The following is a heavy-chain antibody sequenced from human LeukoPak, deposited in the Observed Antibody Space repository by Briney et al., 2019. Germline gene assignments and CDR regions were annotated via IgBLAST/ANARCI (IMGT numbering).Heavy chain of an antibody. CDR1: GFTFGDYA. V-gene: IGHV3-49*04. CDR2: IRSKAYGGTT. Sequence: GGSLRLSCAGSGFTFGDYAVSWVRQAPGKGLEWVGFIRSKAYGGTTEYAASVKGRFTISRDDSKSIAYLQMNSLKTEDTAVYYCTRSYVDTAMVFDYWGQGTLVTVSS. CDR3: TRSYVDTAMVFDY. J-gene: IGHJ4*02. D-gene: IGHD5-18*01.